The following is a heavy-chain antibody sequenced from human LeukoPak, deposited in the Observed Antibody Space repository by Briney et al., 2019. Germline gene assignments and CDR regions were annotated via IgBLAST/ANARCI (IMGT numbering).Heavy chain of an antibody. CDR3: ARGVWRRYNWNDSYYYYMDV. J-gene: IGHJ6*03. CDR1: GGSISSYY. D-gene: IGHD1-1*01. Sequence: SETLSLTCTVSGGSISSYYWSWLRQPPGKGLEWIGYIYYSGSTNYNPSLKSRVTISVDTSKNQFSLKLSSVTAADTAVYYCARGVWRRYNWNDSYYYYMDVWGKGTTVTVSS. V-gene: IGHV4-59*01. CDR2: IYYSGST.